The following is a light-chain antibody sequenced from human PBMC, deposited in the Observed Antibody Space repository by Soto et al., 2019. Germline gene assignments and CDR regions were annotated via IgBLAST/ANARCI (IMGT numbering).Light chain of an antibody. J-gene: IGLJ3*02. Sequence: QSALTQPPSASGSPGQSVTISCTGTSSDVGGYNYVSWYQQHSGKAHKLMIYEVSKRPSGVPDRFSGSKSGNTASLTVSGLQAEDEADYYCSSYAGSNNWVFGGGTKLTVL. CDR2: EVS. CDR1: SSDVGGYNY. V-gene: IGLV2-8*01. CDR3: SSYAGSNNWV.